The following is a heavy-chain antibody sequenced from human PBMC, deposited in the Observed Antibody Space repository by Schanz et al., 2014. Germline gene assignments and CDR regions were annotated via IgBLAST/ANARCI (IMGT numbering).Heavy chain of an antibody. V-gene: IGHV3-33*08. CDR2: ISYDGSKK. J-gene: IGHJ4*02. Sequence: VQLAESGGGLVQPGGSLRLSCAASGFTFSDYYMSWIRQAPGKGLEWVGVISYDGSKKSYADSVKGRFTISRDNSKNTLYLQMNSLRAEDTAVYYCARGGPAYYFDDWGQGTLVTVSS. CDR1: GFTFSDYY. CDR3: ARGGPAYYFDD.